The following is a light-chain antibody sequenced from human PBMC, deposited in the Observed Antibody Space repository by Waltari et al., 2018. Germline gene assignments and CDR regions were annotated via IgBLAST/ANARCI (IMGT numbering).Light chain of an antibody. Sequence: EIMLTQSPLSLPVTPGEPASISCRSSQSLLYSNGYNYLDWYLQKPGQSPQLLIYLGSNRASGVPDRFSGSGSGTDVTLKITRVEAEDVGVYYCMQALQTPLTFGGGTKVEIK. CDR1: QSLLYSNGYNY. V-gene: IGKV2-28*01. CDR2: LGS. J-gene: IGKJ4*01. CDR3: MQALQTPLT.